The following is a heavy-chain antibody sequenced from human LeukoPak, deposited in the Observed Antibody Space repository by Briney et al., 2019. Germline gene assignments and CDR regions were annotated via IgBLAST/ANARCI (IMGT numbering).Heavy chain of an antibody. D-gene: IGHD6-19*01. CDR1: GYTFTSYG. J-gene: IGHJ4*02. CDR3: ARDAGSRGCIAY. CDR2: INPNSGGT. V-gene: IGHV1-2*02. Sequence: ASVKVSCKASGYTFTSYGISWVRQAPGQGLEWMGWINPNSGGTNYAQKFQGRVTMTRDTSISTAYMELSRLSSDDTAIYYCARDAGSRGCIAYWGQGSLITVSS.